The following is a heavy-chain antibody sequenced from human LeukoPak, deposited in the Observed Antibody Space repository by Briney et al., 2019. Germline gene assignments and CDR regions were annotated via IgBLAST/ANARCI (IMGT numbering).Heavy chain of an antibody. D-gene: IGHD2-15*01. J-gene: IGHJ4*02. CDR3: ARQGPGGGYCSGGSCYFPY. CDR2: IYYSGST. Sequence: SETLSLTCTVSGGSISSSSYYWGWIRQPPGKGLEWIGSIYYSGSTYYNPSLKSRVTISVDTSKNRFSLKLSSVTAADTAVYYCARQGPGGGYCSGGSCYFPYWGQGTLVTVSS. CDR1: GGSISSSSYY. V-gene: IGHV4-39*01.